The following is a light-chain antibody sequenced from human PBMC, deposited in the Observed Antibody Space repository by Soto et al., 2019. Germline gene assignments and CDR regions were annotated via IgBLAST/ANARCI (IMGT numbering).Light chain of an antibody. J-gene: IGLJ1*01. CDR3: SSYAGSVYV. CDR2: DVS. Sequence: QSVLTQPPSASGSPGQSVSISCTGTSSDVGAYNYVSWYQQHPGKAPKLMIYDVSKRPSGVPDRFSGSKSGNTASLTVSGLQAEDEADYYSSSYAGSVYVFGTGTKVTV. V-gene: IGLV2-8*01. CDR1: SSDVGAYNY.